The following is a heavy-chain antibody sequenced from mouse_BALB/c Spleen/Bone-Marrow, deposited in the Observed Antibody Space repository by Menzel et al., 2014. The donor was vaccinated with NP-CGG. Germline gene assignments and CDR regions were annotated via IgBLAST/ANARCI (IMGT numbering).Heavy chain of an antibody. Sequence: VHLVESGPGLVQPSQSLSITCTVSGFSFXNYGVHWVRQSPGKGLEWLGVIWSGGSTDYNAAFISRLSISKDNSKSXVLFKMNSLQVNDTAIYYCAGNPVGRNYFDYWGQGTTLTVSS. V-gene: IGHV2-2*02. CDR2: IWSGGST. J-gene: IGHJ2*01. CDR1: GFSFXNYG. CDR3: AGNPVGRNYFDY. D-gene: IGHD4-1*01.